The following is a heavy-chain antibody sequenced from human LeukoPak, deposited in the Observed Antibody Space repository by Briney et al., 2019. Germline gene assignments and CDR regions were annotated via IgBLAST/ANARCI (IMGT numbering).Heavy chain of an antibody. V-gene: IGHV5-10-1*01. CDR2: IDPSDSYT. CDR3: ARMVGGSYYSYWFDP. J-gene: IGHJ5*02. CDR1: GYSFTSYW. D-gene: IGHD3-10*01. Sequence: GESLRISCKGSGYSFTSYWSSWVRQMPGKGLEWMGRIDPSDSYTNYSPSFQGHVTISADKSISTAYLQWSSLKASDTAMYYCARMVGGSYYSYWFDPWGQGTLVTVSS.